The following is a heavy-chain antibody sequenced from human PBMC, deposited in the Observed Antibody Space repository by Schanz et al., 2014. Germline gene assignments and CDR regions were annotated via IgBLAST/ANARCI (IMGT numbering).Heavy chain of an antibody. J-gene: IGHJ4*02. CDR2: ITGASDHI. V-gene: IGHV3-23*01. Sequence: EVQLLESGGGLVQPGGSLRLSCAASGFTFSTSAMSWVRQAPGKGLEWVSGITGASDHIDYAESVKGRFTISRDNSKNTLYLQMNSLRAEDTAVYYCAKSQGSSFDSWGQGTLVTVSS. D-gene: IGHD6-13*01. CDR1: GFTFSTSA. CDR3: AKSQGSSFDS.